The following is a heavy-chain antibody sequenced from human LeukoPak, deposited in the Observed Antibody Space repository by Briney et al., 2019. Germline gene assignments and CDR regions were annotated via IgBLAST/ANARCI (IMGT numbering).Heavy chain of an antibody. Sequence: GGSLRLSCAASGFTFSSYAMSWVRQAPGKGLEWVSAISGSGGSTYYADSVKGRLTISRDNSKNTLYPQMNSLRAEDTAVYYCALMGYYDSSGYYLFNAFDIWGQGTMVTVSS. CDR3: ALMGYYDSSGYYLFNAFDI. CDR2: ISGSGGST. J-gene: IGHJ3*02. D-gene: IGHD3-22*01. V-gene: IGHV3-23*01. CDR1: GFTFSSYA.